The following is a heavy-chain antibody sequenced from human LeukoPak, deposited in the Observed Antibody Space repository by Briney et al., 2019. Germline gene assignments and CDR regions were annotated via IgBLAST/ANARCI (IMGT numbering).Heavy chain of an antibody. J-gene: IGHJ4*02. CDR1: GFTFSSYA. CDR3: MKAGASGYRIYYFDY. Sequence: DPGGSLRLSCSASGFTFSSYAMHWVRQAPGKGLESVSAISSNGGSTYYADSVKGRFTISRDNSKNTLYLQMSSLRAEDTAVYYCMKAGASGYRIYYFDYWGQGTLVTVSS. D-gene: IGHD5-12*01. V-gene: IGHV3-64D*06. CDR2: ISSNGGST.